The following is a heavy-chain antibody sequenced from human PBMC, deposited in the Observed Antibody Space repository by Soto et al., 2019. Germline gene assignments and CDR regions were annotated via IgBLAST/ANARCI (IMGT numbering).Heavy chain of an antibody. V-gene: IGHV1-2*02. CDR3: ARATAGFNWNPAGWFDP. J-gene: IGHJ5*02. D-gene: IGHD1-20*01. CDR1: GYTFTGYY. CDR2: INPNSGGT. Sequence: QVQLVQSGAEVKKPGASVKVSCKASGYTFTGYYMHWVRQAPGQGLEWMGWINPNSGGTNYAQKLQGRVTRTRDTSISTADRELSRLRADDTAVYYCARATAGFNWNPAGWFDPWGQGTLVTVSS.